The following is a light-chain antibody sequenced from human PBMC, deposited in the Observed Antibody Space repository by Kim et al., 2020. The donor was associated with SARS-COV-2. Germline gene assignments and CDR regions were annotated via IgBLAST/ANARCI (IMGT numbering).Light chain of an antibody. J-gene: IGLJ3*02. CDR2: SNN. CDR3: AAWDDSLNGWV. Sequence: GQRVTVSCPGSSSNIGSNIVNWYQQLPGTAPKLLIYSNNHRPSGVPDRFSASKSGTSASLAISGLQSEDEADYYCAAWDDSLNGWVFGGGTQLTVL. CDR1: SSNIGSNI. V-gene: IGLV1-44*01.